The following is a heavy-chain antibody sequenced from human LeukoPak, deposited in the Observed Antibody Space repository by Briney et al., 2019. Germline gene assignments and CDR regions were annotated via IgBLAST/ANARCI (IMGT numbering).Heavy chain of an antibody. J-gene: IGHJ6*03. Sequence: KSSETLSLTCTVSGGSISSYYWSWIRQPPGKGLEWIGYIYYSGSTNYNPSLKSRVTISVDTSKNQFSLKLSSVTAADTAVYYCARVGITMIVDYYYYMDVWGKGTTVTVSS. CDR1: GGSISSYY. CDR2: IYYSGST. CDR3: ARVGITMIVDYYYYMDV. V-gene: IGHV4-59*01. D-gene: IGHD3-22*01.